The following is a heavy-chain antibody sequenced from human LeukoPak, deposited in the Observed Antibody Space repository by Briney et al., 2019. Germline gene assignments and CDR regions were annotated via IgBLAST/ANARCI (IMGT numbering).Heavy chain of an antibody. J-gene: IGHJ5*02. D-gene: IGHD3-3*01. V-gene: IGHV1-2*02. CDR2: INPNSGGT. Sequence: GASVKVSCKASEYTFTGYYMHWVRQAPGQGLEWMGWINPNSGGTNYAQKFQGRVTMTRDTSISTAYMELSRLRSDDTAVYYCVRNYYDFWSGYWSWFDPWGQGTLVTVSS. CDR1: EYTFTGYY. CDR3: VRNYYDFWSGYWSWFDP.